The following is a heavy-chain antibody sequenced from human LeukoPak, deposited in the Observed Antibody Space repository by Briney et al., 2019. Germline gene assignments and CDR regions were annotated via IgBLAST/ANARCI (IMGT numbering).Heavy chain of an antibody. CDR2: IYYSGST. D-gene: IGHD3-3*01. CDR3: ARLANWTDFWSGYDLNWFDP. Sequence: SETLSLTCTVSGYSISSGYYWGWIRQPPGKGLEWIGSIYYSGSTYYNPSLKSRVTISVDTSKNQFSLKLSSVTAADTAVYYCARLANWTDFWSGYDLNWFDPWGQGTLVTVSS. J-gene: IGHJ5*02. V-gene: IGHV4-38-2*02. CDR1: GYSISSGYY.